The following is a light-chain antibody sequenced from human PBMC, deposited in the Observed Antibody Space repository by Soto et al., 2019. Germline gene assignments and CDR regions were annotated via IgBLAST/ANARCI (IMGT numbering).Light chain of an antibody. J-gene: IGLJ1*01. V-gene: IGLV3-25*03. Sequence: SYELTQPPSVSVSPGQTARITCSGDALSKQFAYWYQQKPGQAPVLVIYKDSERPSGIPERFSGSSSGTTVTLTISGVQAEDEADYYCQSADGNATYVFAAGTKVTVL. CDR1: ALSKQF. CDR2: KDS. CDR3: QSADGNATYV.